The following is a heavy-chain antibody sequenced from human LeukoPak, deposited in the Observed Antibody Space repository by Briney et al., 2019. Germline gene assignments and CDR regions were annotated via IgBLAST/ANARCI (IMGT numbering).Heavy chain of an antibody. CDR3: ARVTAWSGYYYYYYYYMDV. D-gene: IGHD3-3*01. Sequence: SETLSLTCTVSGGSISSSSYYWGWIRQPPGKGLEWIGSIYYSGSTYYNPSLKSRVTISVDTSKNQFSLKLSSVTAADTAVYYCARVTAWSGYYYYYYYYMDVWGKGTTVTVSS. CDR2: IYYSGST. V-gene: IGHV4-39*07. J-gene: IGHJ6*03. CDR1: GGSISSSSYY.